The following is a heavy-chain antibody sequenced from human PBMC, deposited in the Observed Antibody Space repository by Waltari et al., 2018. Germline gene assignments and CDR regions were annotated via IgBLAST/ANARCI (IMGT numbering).Heavy chain of an antibody. CDR2: ISSSGVTI. D-gene: IGHD3-22*01. CDR1: EFIFSNYE. V-gene: IGHV3-48*03. J-gene: IGHJ6*02. Sequence: EVQLVESGGGLVQPGGSLRLSCAASEFIFSNYEMNWVRQTPGKGREWISYISSSGVTIYYAASVEGRFTISRDNAKKSLYLQMNSLRAEDTAVYYCARDQEIIVGGMDVWGQGTAVTVSS. CDR3: ARDQEIIVGGMDV.